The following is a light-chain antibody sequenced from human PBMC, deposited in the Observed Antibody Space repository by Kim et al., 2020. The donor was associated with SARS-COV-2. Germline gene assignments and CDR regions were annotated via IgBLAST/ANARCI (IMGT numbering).Light chain of an antibody. Sequence: GHKVSISCSGSSPIIGNNYVSWYQQLPGTAPKLLFYDNNKRPSGIPDRFSGSKSGTSATLGITGLQTGDEADYYCGTWDSSLSAVVFGGGTQLTVL. CDR3: GTWDSSLSAVV. V-gene: IGLV1-51*01. CDR2: DNN. CDR1: SPIIGNNY. J-gene: IGLJ2*01.